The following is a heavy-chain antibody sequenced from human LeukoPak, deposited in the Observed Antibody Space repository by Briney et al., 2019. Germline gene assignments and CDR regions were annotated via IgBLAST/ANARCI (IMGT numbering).Heavy chain of an antibody. J-gene: IGHJ5*02. CDR3: FDP. CDR1: GYTFTSYA. CDR2: INTNTGNP. D-gene: IGHD2-15*01. V-gene: IGHV7-4-1*01. Sequence: ASVKVSCKASGYTFTSYAMNWVRQAPGQGLEWMGWINTNTGNPTYAQGFTGRFVFSLDTSVSTAYYCARRYCSGGYCYVGWFDPWGQGTLVTVSS.